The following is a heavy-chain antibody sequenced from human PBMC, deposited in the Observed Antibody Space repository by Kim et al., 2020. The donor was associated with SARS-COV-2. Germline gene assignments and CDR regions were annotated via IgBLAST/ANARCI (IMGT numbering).Heavy chain of an antibody. V-gene: IGHV4-31*03. CDR3: ARGLADYGSGSYYPYYYYGMDV. CDR2: IYYSGST. J-gene: IGHJ6*02. Sequence: SETLSLTCTVSGGSISSGGYYRSWIRQHPGKGLEWIGYIYYSGSTYYNPSLKSRVTISVDTSKSQFSLKLSSVTAADTAVYYCARGLADYGSGSYYPYYYYGMDVWGQGTTVTVSS. D-gene: IGHD3-10*01. CDR1: GGSISSGGYY.